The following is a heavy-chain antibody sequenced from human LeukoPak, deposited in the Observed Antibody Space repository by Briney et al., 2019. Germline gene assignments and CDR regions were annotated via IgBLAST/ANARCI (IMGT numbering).Heavy chain of an antibody. CDR2: INPTGDYT. Sequence: GASVKVSCKTSGDTFTRNWMHWIRQGPGQGLEWMGVINPTGDYTMYAQKFQGRVIVTRDMSSNTDYMESGSLRSDDTAVYYCARDHSIDDKSWWLDPWGQGTLVTVSS. D-gene: IGHD1-1*01. V-gene: IGHV1-46*01. CDR3: ARDHSIDDKSWWLDP. J-gene: IGHJ5*02. CDR1: GDTFTRNW.